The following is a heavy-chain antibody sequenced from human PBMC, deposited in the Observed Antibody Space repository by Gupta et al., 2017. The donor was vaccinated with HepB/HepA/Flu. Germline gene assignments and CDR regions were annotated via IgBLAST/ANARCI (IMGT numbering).Heavy chain of an antibody. J-gene: IGHJ4*02. CDR3: ARTIQLERRPFDY. Sequence: QVQLVESGGGVVQSGRSLRLSCVVSGFTFSSYSMNWVRQSPVKGLEWVAVISYDESKTYYADSVKGRFTISRDNSKNTLFLQMNSLTADDTAVYYCARTIQLERRPFDYWGQGTLVTVSS. V-gene: IGHV3-30-3*01. D-gene: IGHD1-1*01. CDR2: ISYDESKT. CDR1: GFTFSSYS.